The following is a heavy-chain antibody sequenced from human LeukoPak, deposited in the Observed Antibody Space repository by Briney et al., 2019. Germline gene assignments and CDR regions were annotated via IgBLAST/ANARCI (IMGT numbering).Heavy chain of an antibody. Sequence: SETLSLTCTVSGGSISSYYWSWIRQPAGKGLGWIGRIYTSGSTNYNPSLKSRVTMSVDTSKNQFSLKLSSVTAADTAVYYCARDSSGWYWFDPWGQGTLVTVSS. CDR1: GGSISSYY. CDR3: ARDSSGWYWFDP. CDR2: IYTSGST. J-gene: IGHJ5*02. V-gene: IGHV4-4*07. D-gene: IGHD6-19*01.